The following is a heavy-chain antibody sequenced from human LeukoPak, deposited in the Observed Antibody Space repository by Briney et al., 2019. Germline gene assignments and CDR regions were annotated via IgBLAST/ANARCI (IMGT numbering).Heavy chain of an antibody. CDR3: TRVLSGGGCIDY. V-gene: IGHV3-49*04. CDR1: GFTFGDYA. J-gene: IGHJ4*02. Sequence: GRSLRLSCTASGFTFGDYAMSWVRQAPGKGLEWVGFIRSKAYGGTTEYAASVKGRFTISSDDSKSIAYLQMNSLKTEDTAVYYCTRVLSGGGCIDYWGQGTLVTVSS. D-gene: IGHD3-16*01. CDR2: IRSKAYGGTT.